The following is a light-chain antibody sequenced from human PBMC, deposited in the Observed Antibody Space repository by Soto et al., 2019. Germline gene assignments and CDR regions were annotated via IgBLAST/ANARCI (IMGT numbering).Light chain of an antibody. CDR1: QSISTNY. CDR2: AAS. J-gene: IGKJ1*01. CDR3: QQYGGPWT. Sequence: EIVLTQSPGTLSLSPGESATLFCRASQSISTNYLAWYQQKPGQAPRLLIHAASSRATDIPGRFSGSGSGTDFTLTISRLEPEDFAVYYCQQYGGPWTFGQGTKV. V-gene: IGKV3-20*01.